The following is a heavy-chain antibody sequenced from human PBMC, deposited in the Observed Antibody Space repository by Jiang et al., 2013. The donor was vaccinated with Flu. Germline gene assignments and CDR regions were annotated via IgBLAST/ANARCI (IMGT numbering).Heavy chain of an antibody. J-gene: IGHJ6*02. D-gene: IGHD2-15*01. CDR1: GGTFSSYT. Sequence: SGAEVKKPGSSVKVSCKASGGTFSSYTISWVRQAPGQGLEWMGRIIPILGIANYAQKFQGRVTITADKSTSTAYMELSSLGSEDTAVYYCARGWSRTLPYYYGMDVWGQGTTVTVSS. V-gene: IGHV1-69*04. CDR3: ARGWSRTLPYYYGMDV. CDR2: IIPILGIA.